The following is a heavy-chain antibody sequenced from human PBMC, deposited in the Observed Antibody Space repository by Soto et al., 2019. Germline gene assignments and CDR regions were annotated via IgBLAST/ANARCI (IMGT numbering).Heavy chain of an antibody. CDR1: GFTFSSYG. V-gene: IGHV3-30*18. J-gene: IGHJ6*02. Sequence: PGGSLRLSCAASGFTFSSYGMHWVRQAPGKGLEWVAVISYDGSNKYYADSVKGRFTISRDNSKNTLYLQMNSLRAEETAVYYCAKGGQLWLLGYGMDVWGQGTTVTVSS. CDR2: ISYDGSNK. D-gene: IGHD5-18*01. CDR3: AKGGQLWLLGYGMDV.